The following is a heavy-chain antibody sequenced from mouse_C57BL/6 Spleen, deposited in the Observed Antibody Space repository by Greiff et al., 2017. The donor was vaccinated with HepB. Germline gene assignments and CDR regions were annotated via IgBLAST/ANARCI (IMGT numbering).Heavy chain of an antibody. CDR3: ARSDSSGYAMDY. CDR2: INPGSGGT. J-gene: IGHJ4*01. CDR1: GYAFTNYL. Sequence: VQLQQSGAELVRPGTSVKVSCKASGYAFTNYLIEWVKQRPGQGLEWIGVINPGSGGTNYNEKFKGKATLTADKSSSTAYMQLSSLTSEDSAVYFWARSDSSGYAMDYWGQGTSVTVSS. D-gene: IGHD3-2*02. V-gene: IGHV1-54*01.